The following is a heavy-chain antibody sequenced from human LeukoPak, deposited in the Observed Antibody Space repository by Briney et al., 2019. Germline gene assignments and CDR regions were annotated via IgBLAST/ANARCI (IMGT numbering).Heavy chain of an antibody. CDR2: INYDGGEQ. CDR3: AKGLGKAGASNTWYFDL. D-gene: IGHD6-13*01. Sequence: PGGSLRLPCAASGFTFSTYGMHWVRQAPGKGLEWAAFINYDGGEQYYADSVKGRFTISRDNSKDTLFLQMNSLRAEDTAVYYCAKGLGKAGASNTWYFDLWGRGTLVTVSS. J-gene: IGHJ2*01. CDR1: GFTFSTYG. V-gene: IGHV3-30*02.